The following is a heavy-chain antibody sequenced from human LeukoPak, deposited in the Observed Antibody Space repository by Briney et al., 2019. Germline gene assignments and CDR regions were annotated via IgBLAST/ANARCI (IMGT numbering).Heavy chain of an antibody. CDR3: ARENWNDWDPYNWFDP. V-gene: IGHV3-7*01. CDR1: GFTFSSYW. D-gene: IGHD1-1*01. CDR2: IKQDGSEK. J-gene: IGHJ5*02. Sequence: PGGSLRLSCAASGFTFSSYWMSWVRQAPGKGLEWEANIKQDGSEKYYVDSVKGRFTISRDNAKNSLYLQMNSLRAEDTAVYYCARENWNDWDPYNWFDPWGQGTLVTVSS.